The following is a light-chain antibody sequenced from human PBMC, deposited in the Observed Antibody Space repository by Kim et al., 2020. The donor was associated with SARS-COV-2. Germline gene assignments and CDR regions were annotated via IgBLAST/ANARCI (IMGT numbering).Light chain of an antibody. CDR1: GRYVGGYNY. CDR2: DVS. CDR3: CSYAGSNSLV. V-gene: IGLV2-11*03. Sequence: GRSMTSSYIGPGRYVGGYNYVTWYQQHPGKAPKVIIFDVSKRPSGIPDRFSGSKSGNTASLTISGLQTEDEGDYHCCSYAGSNSLVFGGGTQLTVL. J-gene: IGLJ2*01.